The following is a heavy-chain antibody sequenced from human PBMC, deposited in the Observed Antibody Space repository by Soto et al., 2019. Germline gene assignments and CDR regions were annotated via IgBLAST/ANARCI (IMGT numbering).Heavy chain of an antibody. CDR2: IDPTDSFT. V-gene: IGHV5-10-1*01. D-gene: IGHD3-3*01. Sequence: GESLKISCKGSGYNFTSYCIIWVRQMPGKGLEWMGNIDPTDSFTNYSPSFQGHVTISTDKSMSTAYLQWGTLKASDTAMYYCARRGYDFWSGLDVWGQGTTVTVSS. J-gene: IGHJ6*02. CDR3: ARRGYDFWSGLDV. CDR1: GYNFTSYC.